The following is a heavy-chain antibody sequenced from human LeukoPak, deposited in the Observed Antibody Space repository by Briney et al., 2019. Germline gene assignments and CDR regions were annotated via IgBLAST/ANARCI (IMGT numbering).Heavy chain of an antibody. Sequence: PGGSLRLSCVASGFAFSSYWMTWVRQAPGKGLEWVANIKQDGSKKSYVDSVKGRFTISRDNAKNSLYLQMNGLRAEDTAIYYCTRVGYIDEGIDYWGQGTLVTVSS. D-gene: IGHD5-24*01. CDR3: TRVGYIDEGIDY. V-gene: IGHV3-7*04. J-gene: IGHJ4*02. CDR2: IKQDGSKK. CDR1: GFAFSSYW.